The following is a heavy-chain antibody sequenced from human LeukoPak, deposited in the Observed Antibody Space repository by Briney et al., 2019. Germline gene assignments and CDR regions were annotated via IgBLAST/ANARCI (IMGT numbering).Heavy chain of an antibody. CDR1: GGSISSYY. V-gene: IGHV4-4*07. J-gene: IGHJ4*02. CDR3: ARGGLWFGELLPFDY. Sequence: PSETLSLTCTVSGGSISSYYWSWIRQPAGKGLEWIGRIYTSGSTNYNPSLKSRVTISVDTSKNQFSLKLSSVTAADTAVYYCARGGLWFGELLPFDYWGQGTLVTVSS. CDR2: IYTSGST. D-gene: IGHD3-10*01.